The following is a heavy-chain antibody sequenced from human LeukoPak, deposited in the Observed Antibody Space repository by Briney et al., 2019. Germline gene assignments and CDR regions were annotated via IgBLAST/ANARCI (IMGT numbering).Heavy chain of an antibody. D-gene: IGHD5-18*01. CDR2: INHSGST. V-gene: IGHV4-34*01. J-gene: IGHJ1*01. Sequence: PSETLSLTCAVYGGSFSGYYWSWIRRPPGKGLECLGEINHSGSTNYNPSLKSRVTISVDTSKNQFSLKLSSVTAADTAVYYCASLGIQLWERPKKYFQHSGQGTLVTVSS. CDR3: ASLGIQLWERPKKYFQH. CDR1: GGSFSGYY.